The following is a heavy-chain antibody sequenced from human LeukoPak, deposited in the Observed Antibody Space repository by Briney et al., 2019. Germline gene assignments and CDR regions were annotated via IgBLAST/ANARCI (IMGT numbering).Heavy chain of an antibody. CDR2: ISYDGSNK. Sequence: GGSLRLSCAASGFTFSSYAMHWVRQAPGKGLEWVAVISYDGSNKYYADSVKGRFTISRDNSKNTLYLQMNSLRAEDTAVYYCARDIGPHAGETFDIWGQGTMVTVSS. J-gene: IGHJ3*02. V-gene: IGHV3-30-3*01. CDR3: ARDIGPHAGETFDI. CDR1: GFTFSSYA. D-gene: IGHD3-16*01.